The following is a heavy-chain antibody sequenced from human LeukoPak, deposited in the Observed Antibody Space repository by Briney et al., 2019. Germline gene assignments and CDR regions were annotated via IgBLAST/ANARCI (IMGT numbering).Heavy chain of an antibody. Sequence: GESLKISCKGSGYSFTSYWISWVSQMPGKSLEWMGTIDPSDSYTNYSPSFQGHVTISADKSISTSYLQLSSLTASDTAMYYCARGGKSAYGWFDPWGEGALVTVSS. D-gene: IGHD5-12*01. CDR1: GYSFTSYW. V-gene: IGHV5-10-1*01. CDR2: IDPSDSYT. J-gene: IGHJ5*02. CDR3: ARGGKSAYGWFDP.